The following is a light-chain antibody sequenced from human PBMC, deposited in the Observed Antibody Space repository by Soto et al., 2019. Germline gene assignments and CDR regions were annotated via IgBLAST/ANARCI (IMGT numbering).Light chain of an antibody. Sequence: EIVMTQSPATLSVSLGERATLSCRASQSVSSNLAWYQQKPGQAPKLLIYGASTRATGIPARFSGSGSGTEFTLTISRLQSEDFAVYYCQQYNNWPPCTFGQGTKVEIK. J-gene: IGKJ1*01. CDR2: GAS. V-gene: IGKV3-15*01. CDR3: QQYNNWPPCT. CDR1: QSVSSN.